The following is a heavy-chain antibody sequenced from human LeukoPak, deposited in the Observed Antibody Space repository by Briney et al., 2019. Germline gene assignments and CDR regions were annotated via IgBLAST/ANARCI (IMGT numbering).Heavy chain of an antibody. J-gene: IGHJ3*02. CDR2: INPSGATT. CDR3: ARESRPTYTSGSDTFNI. CDR1: GYTFTIYY. V-gene: IGHV1-46*01. D-gene: IGHD6-19*01. Sequence: ASVTVSCKASGYTFTIYYIHWVRQAPGQGLAWMGIINPSGATTGYAQKFQGRVTMTRDTSTSTVYMELSSLRSEDTALYYCARESRPTYTSGSDTFNIWGQGTMVTVSS.